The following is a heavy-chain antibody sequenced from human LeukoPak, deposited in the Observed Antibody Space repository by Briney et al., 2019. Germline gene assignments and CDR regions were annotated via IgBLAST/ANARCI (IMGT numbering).Heavy chain of an antibody. Sequence: GGSLRLSCAASGFTFGSHSMIWVRQAPGKGLEWVSSISSVSSYLRYADSVKGRFTISRDNAKNSLFLQMNSLTAEDTAVYYCARAARITDSYYFDYWGQGTLVTASS. CDR1: GFTFGSHS. D-gene: IGHD1-20*01. CDR2: ISSVSSYL. V-gene: IGHV3-21*06. CDR3: ARAARITDSYYFDY. J-gene: IGHJ4*02.